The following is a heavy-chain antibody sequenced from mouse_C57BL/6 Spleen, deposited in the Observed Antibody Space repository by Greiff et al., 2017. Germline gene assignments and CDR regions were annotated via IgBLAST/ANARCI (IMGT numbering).Heavy chain of an antibody. D-gene: IGHD2-3*01. J-gene: IGHJ2*01. Sequence: EVMLVEPGGGLVEPGGSLKLSCAASGFTFSSYTMSWVRQTPEKRLEWVATISGGGGNTYYPDSVKGRFTISRDYATNTLYLQMRSLRSEDTALYYCERIYDGYPYYFDYWGQGTTLTVSS. V-gene: IGHV5-9*01. CDR2: ISGGGGNT. CDR1: GFTFSSYT. CDR3: ERIYDGYPYYFDY.